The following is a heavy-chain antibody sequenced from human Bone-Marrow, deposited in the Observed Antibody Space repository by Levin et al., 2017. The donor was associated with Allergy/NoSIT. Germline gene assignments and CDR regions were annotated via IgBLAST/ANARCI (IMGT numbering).Heavy chain of an antibody. J-gene: IGHJ5*02. V-gene: IGHV3-30-3*01. CDR2: ISYDGSNK. CDR3: ARDLSASTVTTNWFDP. Sequence: GGSLRLSCAASGFTFSSYAMHWVRQAPGKGLEWVAVISYDGSNKYYADSVKGRFTISRDNSKNTLYLQMNSLRAEDTAVYYCARDLSASTVTTNWFDPWGQGTLVTVSS. CDR1: GFTFSSYA. D-gene: IGHD4-17*01.